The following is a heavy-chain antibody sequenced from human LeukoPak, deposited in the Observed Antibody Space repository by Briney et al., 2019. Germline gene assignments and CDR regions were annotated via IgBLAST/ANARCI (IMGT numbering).Heavy chain of an antibody. CDR3: ARLVAPDDYNYYYAMDV. V-gene: IGHV4-34*01. J-gene: IGHJ6*02. Sequence: SETLSLTCAVYGGSFSGYYWSWIRQPPGKGLEWIGEINHSGSTNYNPSLKSRVTISVDTSKNQFSLKLSSVTAADTAVYYCARLVAPDDYNYYYAMDVWGQGTTVTVSS. CDR2: INHSGST. CDR1: GGSFSGYY. D-gene: IGHD3-9*01.